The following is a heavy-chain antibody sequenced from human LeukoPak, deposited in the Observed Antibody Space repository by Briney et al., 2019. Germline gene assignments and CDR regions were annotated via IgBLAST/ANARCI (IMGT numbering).Heavy chain of an antibody. V-gene: IGHV4-59*01. CDR3: ARKRRDGYNSEDAFDI. CDR1: GGSISNYY. Sequence: SETLSLTCTVSGGSISNYYWSWIRQPPGKGLEWIGYIYYSGSTNYNPSLKSRVTISVDTSKNQFSLKLSSVTAADTAVYYCARKRRDGYNSEDAFDIWGQGTMVTVSS. J-gene: IGHJ3*02. D-gene: IGHD5-24*01. CDR2: IYYSGST.